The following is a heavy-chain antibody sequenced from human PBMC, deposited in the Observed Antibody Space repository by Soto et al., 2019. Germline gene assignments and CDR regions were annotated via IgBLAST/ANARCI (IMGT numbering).Heavy chain of an antibody. CDR3: ARVRDVLRFPETLYYYMDV. Sequence: SETLSLTCTVSGGSISSYYWSWIRQPPGKGLEWIGYIYYSGSTNYNPSLKSRVTISVDTSKNQFSLKLSSVTAADTAVYYCARVRDVLRFPETLYYYMDVWGKGTTVTVSS. J-gene: IGHJ6*03. CDR2: IYYSGST. D-gene: IGHD3-3*01. V-gene: IGHV4-59*01. CDR1: GGSISSYY.